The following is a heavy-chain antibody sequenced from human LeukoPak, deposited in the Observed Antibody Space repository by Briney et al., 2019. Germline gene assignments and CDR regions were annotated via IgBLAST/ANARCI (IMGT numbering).Heavy chain of an antibody. Sequence: SGGSLRLSCAASGFTFSSYAMSWVRQAPGKGLGWVSAISGSGGSTYYADSVKGRFTISRDNSKNTLYLQMNSLRAEDTAVYYCAKDSDITGTTGDWFDPWAREPWSPSPQ. J-gene: IGHJ5*02. CDR1: GFTFSSYA. D-gene: IGHD1-7*01. V-gene: IGHV3-23*01. CDR2: ISGSGGST. CDR3: AKDSDITGTTGDWFDP.